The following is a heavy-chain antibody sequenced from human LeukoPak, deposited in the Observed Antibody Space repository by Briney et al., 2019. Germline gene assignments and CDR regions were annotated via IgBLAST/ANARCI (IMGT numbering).Heavy chain of an antibody. D-gene: IGHD6-19*01. Sequence: SQTLSLTCAISGDSVSSNSAAWNWIRQSPSRGLKWMGRTYYRSKWYNDYAVSVKSRITINPDTSKNQFSLQLNSVTPEDTAVYYCARDRAEAVAGHDYYFDYWGQGTLVTVSS. V-gene: IGHV6-1*01. CDR3: ARDRAEAVAGHDYYFDY. J-gene: IGHJ4*02. CDR1: GDSVSSNSAA. CDR2: TYYRSKWYN.